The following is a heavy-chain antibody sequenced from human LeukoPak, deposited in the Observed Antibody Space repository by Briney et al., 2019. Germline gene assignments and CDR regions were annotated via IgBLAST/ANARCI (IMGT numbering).Heavy chain of an antibody. CDR3: TTVVSGGWYRGY. V-gene: IGHV3-15*05. Sequence: PGGSLRLSCAVSGFTFSYACMTWVRQAPGKGLEWVGRIKTKNDGGATDYAAPVTGRFTISRDDKKNTLYLQMNSLQTEDTAVYYCTTVVSGGWYRGYWGQGTLVFVSS. J-gene: IGHJ4*02. D-gene: IGHD6-19*01. CDR2: IKTKNDGGAT. CDR1: GFTFSYAC.